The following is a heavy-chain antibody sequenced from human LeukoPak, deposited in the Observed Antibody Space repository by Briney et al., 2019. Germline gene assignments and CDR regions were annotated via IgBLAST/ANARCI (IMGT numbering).Heavy chain of an antibody. D-gene: IGHD7-27*01. CDR3: ARDLSSTPNWEFDY. CDR1: GYTFSGYF. Sequence: VASVKVFFKGSGYTFSGYFIHWVRQAAAQRLDWMGRINADSGGPEYPPNFQGRVTMTRDTSTSTASMELSRLTSDDTAVYYCARDLSSTPNWEFDYWGQGTLVTVSS. V-gene: IGHV1-2*06. J-gene: IGHJ4*02. CDR2: INADSGGP.